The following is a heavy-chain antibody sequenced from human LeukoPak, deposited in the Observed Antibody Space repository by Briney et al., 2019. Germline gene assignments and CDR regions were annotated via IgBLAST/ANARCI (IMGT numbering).Heavy chain of an antibody. D-gene: IGHD2-2*01. CDR1: GFTFSTYW. CDR3: AKAPVPSCTGTYCYHFDF. CDR2: TKQDESEK. Sequence: GGSLRLSCAASGFTFSTYWMSWVRQAPGKGLEWVANTKQDESEKYYVDSVKGRFTISRDNAKSSLYLQMNSLRAEDTAVYYCAKAPVPSCTGTYCYHFDFWGQGTLVTVSS. J-gene: IGHJ4*02. V-gene: IGHV3-7*05.